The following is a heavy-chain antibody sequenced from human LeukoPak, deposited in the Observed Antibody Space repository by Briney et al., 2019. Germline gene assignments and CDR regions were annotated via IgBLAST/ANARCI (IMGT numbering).Heavy chain of an antibody. V-gene: IGHV3-30*02. J-gene: IGHJ6*02. CDR3: ARDGYWGAIGFNYYYGMDV. Sequence: GGSLRLSCAASGFTFSSYGMHWVRQAPGKGLEWVAFIRYGGSNKYYADSVKGRFTISRDNSKNTLYLQMSSLRAEDTAVYYCARDGYWGAIGFNYYYGMDVWGQGTTVTVSS. D-gene: IGHD7-27*01. CDR1: GFTFSSYG. CDR2: IRYGGSNK.